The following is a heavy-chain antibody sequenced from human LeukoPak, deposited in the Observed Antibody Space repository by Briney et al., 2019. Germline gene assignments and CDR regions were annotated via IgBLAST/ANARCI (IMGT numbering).Heavy chain of an antibody. J-gene: IGHJ4*02. V-gene: IGHV1-46*01. Sequence: ASVKVSCKASGYTFTSYYMHWVRQAPGQGLEWMGIINPSGGSTSYAQKFQGRVTMTRNTSISTAYMELSSLRSEDTAVYYCARGSSHTVGDFDYWGQGTLVTVSS. CDR1: GYTFTSYY. CDR2: INPSGGST. D-gene: IGHD3-10*01. CDR3: ARGSSHTVGDFDY.